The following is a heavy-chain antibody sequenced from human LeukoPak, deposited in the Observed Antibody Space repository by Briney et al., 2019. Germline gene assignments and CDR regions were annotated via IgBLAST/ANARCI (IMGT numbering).Heavy chain of an antibody. J-gene: IGHJ3*02. CDR2: ISSSSSYI. V-gene: IGHV3-21*01. Sequence: GGSLRLSCAASGFTFSSYSMNWVRQAPGKGLEWVSSISSSSSYIYYADSVKGRFTISRDNAKNTLYLQMNSLRAEDTAVYYCARDRPWIQLWNDASDIWGQGTMVTVSS. CDR3: ARDRPWIQLWNDASDI. CDR1: GFTFSSYS. D-gene: IGHD5-18*01.